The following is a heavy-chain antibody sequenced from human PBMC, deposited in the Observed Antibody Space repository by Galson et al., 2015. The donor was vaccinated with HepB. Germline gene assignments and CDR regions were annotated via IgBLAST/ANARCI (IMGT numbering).Heavy chain of an antibody. CDR1: GFTFSSYA. Sequence: SLRLSCAASGFTFSSYAMSWVRQAPGKGLEWVSAISGSGGSTYYADSVKGRFTISRDNSKNTLYLQMNSLRAEDTAVYYCAKASGAWDDFWSGYSTSFDYWGQGTLVTVSS. CDR2: ISGSGGST. V-gene: IGHV3-23*01. D-gene: IGHD3-3*01. J-gene: IGHJ4*02. CDR3: AKASGAWDDFWSGYSTSFDY.